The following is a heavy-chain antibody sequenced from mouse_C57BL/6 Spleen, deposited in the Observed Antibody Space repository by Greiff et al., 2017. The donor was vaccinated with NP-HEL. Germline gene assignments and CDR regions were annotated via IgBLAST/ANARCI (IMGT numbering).Heavy chain of an antibody. J-gene: IGHJ1*03. Sequence: QVQLQQSGAELVKPGASVKLSCKASGYTFTSYWMQWVKQRPGQGLEWIGEIDPSDSYTNYNQKFKGKATLTVDTSSSTAYMQLSSLTSEDSAVYYCARTTTVVYFEVWGTGTTVTVSS. D-gene: IGHD1-1*01. CDR3: ARTTTVVYFEV. CDR2: IDPSDSYT. V-gene: IGHV1-50*01. CDR1: GYTFTSYW.